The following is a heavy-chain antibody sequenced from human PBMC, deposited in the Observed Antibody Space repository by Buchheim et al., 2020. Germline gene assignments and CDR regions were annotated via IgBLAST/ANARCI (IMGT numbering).Heavy chain of an antibody. CDR1: GFTFSSYS. V-gene: IGHV3-48*01. Sequence: EVQLVESGGGLVQPGGSLRLSCAASGFTFSSYSMNWVRQAPGKGLEWVSYISSSSSTIYYADSVKGRFTIPRENAKNSLYLQMNSLRAEDTAVYYCARGYSSSWYSPFDYWGQGTL. J-gene: IGHJ4*02. CDR3: ARGYSSSWYSPFDY. D-gene: IGHD6-13*01. CDR2: ISSSSSTI.